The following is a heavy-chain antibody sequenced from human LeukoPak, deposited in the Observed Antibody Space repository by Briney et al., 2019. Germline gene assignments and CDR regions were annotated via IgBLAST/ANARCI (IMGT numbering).Heavy chain of an antibody. D-gene: IGHD5-12*01. V-gene: IGHV3-30*01. CDR2: ISYDGSNK. Sequence: PGRSLRLSCAASGFTFSSYAMHWVRQAPGKGLEWVAVISYDGSNKYYADSVKGRFTISRDNSKSTLYLQMNSLRAEDTAVYYCARDQGYSGYDNLALDYWGQGTLVTVSS. J-gene: IGHJ4*02. CDR1: GFTFSSYA. CDR3: ARDQGYSGYDNLALDY.